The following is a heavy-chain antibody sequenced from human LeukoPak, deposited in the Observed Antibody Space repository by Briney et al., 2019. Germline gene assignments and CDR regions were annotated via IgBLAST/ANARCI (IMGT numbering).Heavy chain of an antibody. Sequence: SETLSLTCTVSGGSISSSSYYWGWIRQPPGKGLEWIGSIYYSGSTYYNPSLKSRVTISVDTSKNQFSLKLSSVTAADTAVYYCATIRVRQRHAFDIWGQGTMVTVSS. CDR3: ATIRVRQRHAFDI. V-gene: IGHV4-39*07. CDR1: GGSISSSSYY. CDR2: IYYSGST. J-gene: IGHJ3*02. D-gene: IGHD5-12*01.